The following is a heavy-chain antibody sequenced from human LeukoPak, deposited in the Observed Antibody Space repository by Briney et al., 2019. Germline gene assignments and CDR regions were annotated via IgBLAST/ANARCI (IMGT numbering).Heavy chain of an antibody. Sequence: GGSLRDSRAASGFTFDDYAMHWVRQAPGKGLEWVSGISWNSGSIGYADSVEGPLTISRDNAKNSLYLQMNSLRAEDTALYYCAKDIATGNRIYYFDYWGQRTVPTLSS. D-gene: IGHD1-14*01. V-gene: IGHV3-9*01. CDR3: AKDIATGNRIYYFDY. CDR2: ISWNSGSI. CDR1: GFTFDDYA. J-gene: IGHJ4*02.